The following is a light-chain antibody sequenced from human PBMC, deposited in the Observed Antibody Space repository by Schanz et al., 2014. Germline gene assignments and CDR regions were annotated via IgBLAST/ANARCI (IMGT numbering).Light chain of an antibody. J-gene: IGKJ2*02. CDR3: QQYGSSPCT. Sequence: EIVLTQSPGTLSLSPGERATLSCRASQSVSSSYLAWYQQKPGQAPRLLIYGASSRATGIPDRFSGSGSGTDFTLTISRLEPEDFAVYYCQQYGSSPCTFGQGTKVEIE. CDR1: QSVSSSY. CDR2: GAS. V-gene: IGKV3-20*01.